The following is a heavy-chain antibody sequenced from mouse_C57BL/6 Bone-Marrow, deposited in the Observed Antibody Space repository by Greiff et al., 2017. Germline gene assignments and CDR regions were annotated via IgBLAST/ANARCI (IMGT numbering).Heavy chain of an antibody. J-gene: IGHJ2*01. CDR1: GTTFPSYG. Sequence: QVQLQQPGAELVRPGTSVKLSCKASGTTFPSYGMHWVKQRPGQGLAWIGVIDPADSYTNYNQKFTGKATLTVDTSASTAYMQLSSLTSEYSAVYYCARWDHWGQGTTLTVSS. CDR3: ARWDH. CDR2: IDPADSYT. V-gene: IGHV1-59*01.